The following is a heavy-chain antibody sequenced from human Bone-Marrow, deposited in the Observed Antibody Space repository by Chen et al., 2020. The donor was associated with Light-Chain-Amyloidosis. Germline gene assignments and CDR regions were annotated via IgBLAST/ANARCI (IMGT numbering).Heavy chain of an antibody. V-gene: IGHV5-51*01. CDR1: GYTFPNYW. J-gene: IGHJ4*02. D-gene: IGHD5-12*01. Sequence: EVQLEQSGPEVKKPGESLKISCKGSGYTFPNYWIGWVLQMPGKGLEWMGVIYPDDSDARYSPSFEGQGTISADKSITTAYLQWRSLKASDTAMYYCARRRDGYNFDYWGQGTLVTVSS. CDR2: IYPDDSDA. CDR3: ARRRDGYNFDY.